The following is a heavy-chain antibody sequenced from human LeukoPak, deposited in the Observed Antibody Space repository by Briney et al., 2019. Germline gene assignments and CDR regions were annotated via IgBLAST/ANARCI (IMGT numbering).Heavy chain of an antibody. CDR3: AKGRWGLTINNFDI. CDR1: GFTFSSYG. J-gene: IGHJ3*02. Sequence: GGSLRLSCAASGFTFSSYGMHWVRQAPGKGLEWVAFIRYDGSIKYYADSVKGRFTIYRDNSKNTLYLQMNSLGGEDTAVYYCAKGRWGLTINNFDIWGQGRMVTVSS. V-gene: IGHV3-30*02. CDR2: IRYDGSIK. D-gene: IGHD3-9*01.